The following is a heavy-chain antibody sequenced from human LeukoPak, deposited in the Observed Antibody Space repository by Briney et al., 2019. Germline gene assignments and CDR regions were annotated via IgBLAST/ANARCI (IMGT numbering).Heavy chain of an antibody. CDR1: GYSFTSYW. V-gene: IGHV5-51*01. CDR3: ARGGYSSGWYHDAFDI. Sequence: GESLKISCKGSGYSFTSYWIGWVRQMPGKGLEWMGIIYPGDSDTRYSPSFQSQVTISADKSISTAYLQWSSLKASDTAMYYCARGGYSSGWYHDAFDIWGQGTMVTVSS. CDR2: IYPGDSDT. D-gene: IGHD6-19*01. J-gene: IGHJ3*02.